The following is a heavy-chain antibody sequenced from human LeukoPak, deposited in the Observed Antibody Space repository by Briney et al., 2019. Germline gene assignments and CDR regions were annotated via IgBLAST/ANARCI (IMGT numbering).Heavy chain of an antibody. J-gene: IGHJ6*03. CDR2: IRYDGSNK. D-gene: IGHD2/OR15-2a*01. Sequence: PGGTLRLSCAASGFTFSSYVMSWVRQAPGKGLEWVAFIRYDGSNKYYADSVKGRFTISRDNSKNTLYLQMNSLRAEDTAVYYCAKDMGYYSFRVERPAQYYYYYMDVWGKGTTVTISS. V-gene: IGHV3-30*02. CDR1: GFTFSSYV. CDR3: AKDMGYYSFRVERPAQYYYYYMDV.